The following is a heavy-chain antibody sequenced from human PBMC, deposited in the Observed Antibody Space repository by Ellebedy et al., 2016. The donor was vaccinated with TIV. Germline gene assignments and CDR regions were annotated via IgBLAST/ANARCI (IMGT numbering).Heavy chain of an antibody. D-gene: IGHD3-16*01. V-gene: IGHV3-49*03. Sequence: GGSLRLXXTTSGFTFGGSAVSWFRQAPGKGLEWVGFIRTKARGGTTEHAASVKGRVVISRDDSTSTASLKLNSLKTEDTAVYYCTRVSFDYVWGSYRVDYIEHWGQGTLVTVSS. CDR1: GFTFGGSA. J-gene: IGHJ4*02. CDR3: TRVSFDYVWGSYRVDYIEH. CDR2: IRTKARGGTT.